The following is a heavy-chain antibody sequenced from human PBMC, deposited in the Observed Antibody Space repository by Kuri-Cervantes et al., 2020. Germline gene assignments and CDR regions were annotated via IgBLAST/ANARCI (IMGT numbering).Heavy chain of an antibody. CDR3: ARLITIFGGDAFDI. CDR1: GYTFTSYD. CDR2: INPNSGGT. V-gene: IGHV1-18*01. J-gene: IGHJ3*02. D-gene: IGHD3-3*01. Sequence: ASVKVSCKASGYTFTSYDINWVRQATGQGLEWMGWINPNSGGTNYAQKLQGRVTMTTDTSTSTAYMELRSLRSDDTAVYYCARLITIFGGDAFDIWGQGTMVTVSS.